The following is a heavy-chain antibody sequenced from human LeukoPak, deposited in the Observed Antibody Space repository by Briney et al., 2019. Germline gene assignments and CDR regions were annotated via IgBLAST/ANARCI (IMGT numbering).Heavy chain of an antibody. J-gene: IGHJ4*02. D-gene: IGHD3-22*01. V-gene: IGHV4-39*07. CDR1: GGSFSSYY. CDR3: ARGPTYYYDSSGFDY. CDR2: VYYSGNT. Sequence: PSETLSLTCAVYGGSFSSYYWGWIRQPPGKGLEWIGSVYYSGNTYYNSSLKSRVTISVDTSKNQFSLKLSSVTAADTAVYYCARGPTYYYDSSGFDYWGQGTLVTVSS.